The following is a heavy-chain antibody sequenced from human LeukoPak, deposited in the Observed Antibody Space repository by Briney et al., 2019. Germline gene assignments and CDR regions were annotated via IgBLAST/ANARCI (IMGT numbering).Heavy chain of an antibody. Sequence: GGSLRLSCAASGFTVSSNYMSWVRQAPGKGLEWVSIIYRGGNTYYADSVKGRFTISRDNSKNTLYFQMNSLRAEDTAVYYCARQYCSSTSCNGAFDIWGQGAMVTVSS. CDR2: IYRGGNT. J-gene: IGHJ3*02. CDR1: GFTVSSNY. D-gene: IGHD2-2*01. CDR3: ARQYCSSTSCNGAFDI. V-gene: IGHV3-53*01.